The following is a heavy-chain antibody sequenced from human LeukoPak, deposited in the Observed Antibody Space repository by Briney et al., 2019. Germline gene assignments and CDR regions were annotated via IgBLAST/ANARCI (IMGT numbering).Heavy chain of an antibody. CDR1: GFTFISYG. CDR2: ISGGGTT. J-gene: IGHJ4*02. V-gene: IGHV3-23*01. D-gene: IGHD6-19*01. Sequence: GGSLRLSCAASGFTFISYGMSWVRQAPGKGLEWVSSISGGGTTYYADSVKGRFAISRDNSKDTLYLQMNSLRAEDTAVYYCAKDHNSGWYRLGDYWGQGTLVTVSS. CDR3: AKDHNSGWYRLGDY.